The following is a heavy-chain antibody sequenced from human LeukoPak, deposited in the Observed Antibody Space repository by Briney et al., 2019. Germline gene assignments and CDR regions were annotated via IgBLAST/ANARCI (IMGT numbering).Heavy chain of an antibody. CDR3: AKEAVRKFDFDY. J-gene: IGHJ4*02. CDR2: ISGGGGGS. V-gene: IGHV3-23*01. CDR1: GFTFSNYA. D-gene: IGHD1-14*01. Sequence: GSLRLSCAASGFTFSNYAMSWVRQAPGKGLEWVSSISGGGGGSYYADSVKGRFTISRDNSKNTLYLQMNSLRAEDMAVYYCAKEAVRKFDFDYWGQGTLVTVSS.